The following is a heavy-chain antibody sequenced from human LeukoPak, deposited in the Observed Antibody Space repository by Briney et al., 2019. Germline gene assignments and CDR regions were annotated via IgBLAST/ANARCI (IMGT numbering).Heavy chain of an antibody. CDR2: ISYDGSNK. Sequence: PGRSLRLSCAASGFTFSSYGMHWVRQAPGKGLEWVAVISYDGSNKYYADSVKGRFTISRDNSKNTLYLQMNSLRAEDTAVYYCAKSSWVPYFDYWGQGTLVTVSS. CDR3: AKSSWVPYFDY. V-gene: IGHV3-30*18. J-gene: IGHJ4*02. CDR1: GFTFSSYG. D-gene: IGHD6-13*01.